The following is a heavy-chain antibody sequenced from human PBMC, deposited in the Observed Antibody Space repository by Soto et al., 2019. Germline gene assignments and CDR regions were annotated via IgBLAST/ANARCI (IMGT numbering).Heavy chain of an antibody. D-gene: IGHD2-8*02. CDR1: GYTFTSSY. CDR2: INPTSGGA. J-gene: IGHJ6*02. CDR3: ARGPGASGLDV. V-gene: IGHV1-46*01. Sequence: ASVKVSCKXSGYTFTSSYIHWVRQAPGQGPEWMGIINPTSGGASYAQNLQGRVTMTRDTATRTVYMELNSLRSDDTAVYYCARGPGASGLDVWGQGTTVTVSS.